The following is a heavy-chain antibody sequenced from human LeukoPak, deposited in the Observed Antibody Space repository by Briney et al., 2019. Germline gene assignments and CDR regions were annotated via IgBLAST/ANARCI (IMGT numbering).Heavy chain of an antibody. D-gene: IGHD3-10*01. CDR1: GFTFSSYW. CDR2: IKQDGSEK. CDR3: ARLSAYYYGSQFYYYMDV. V-gene: IGHV3-7*01. J-gene: IGHJ6*03. Sequence: GGSLRLSRAASGFTFSSYWMSWVRQAPGKGLEWVANIKQDGSEKYSVDSVKGRFTISRDNAKNSVYLQMNSLRAEDTALYYCARLSAYYYGSQFYYYMDVWGKGTTVTVS.